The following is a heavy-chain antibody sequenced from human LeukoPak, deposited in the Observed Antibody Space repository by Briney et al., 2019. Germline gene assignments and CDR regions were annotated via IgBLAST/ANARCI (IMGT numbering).Heavy chain of an antibody. D-gene: IGHD6-13*01. J-gene: IGHJ4*02. CDR2: IKQDGSEK. V-gene: IGHV3-7*01. CDR3: ARVSVGGYSSSWFPNHYYFDY. Sequence: QTGGSLRLSCAASGFTFSSYWMSWVRQAPGKGLEWVANIKQDGSEKYYVDSVKGRFTISRDNAKNSLYLQMNSLRAEDTAVYYCARVSVGGYSSSWFPNHYYFDYWGQGTLVTVSS. CDR1: GFTFSSYW.